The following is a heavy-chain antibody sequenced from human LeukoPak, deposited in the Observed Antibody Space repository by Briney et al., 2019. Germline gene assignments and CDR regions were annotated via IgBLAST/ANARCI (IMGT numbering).Heavy chain of an antibody. Sequence: AGGSLRLSCAASGFAFSNTWMHWIRQAPGKGLVRVSHINSDGSTTSYADSVKGRFTISRDNSKNTLYLQMNSLRAEDTAVYYCAKSSHKFDYWGQGTLVTVSS. CDR1: GFAFSNTW. CDR3: AKSSHKFDY. J-gene: IGHJ4*02. CDR2: INSDGSTT. V-gene: IGHV3-74*01. D-gene: IGHD6-6*01.